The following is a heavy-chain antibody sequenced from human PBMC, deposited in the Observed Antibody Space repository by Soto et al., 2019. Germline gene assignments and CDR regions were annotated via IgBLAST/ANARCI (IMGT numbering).Heavy chain of an antibody. CDR2: ISGSGGST. J-gene: IGHJ4*02. D-gene: IGHD1-26*01. CDR1: GFTFSSSA. V-gene: IGHV3-23*01. CDR3: AKEEYVGATHHDY. Sequence: PGGSLKLSCAASGFTFSSSAMSWARQAPGKGLEWVSAISGSGGSTYYADSVKGRFTISRDNSKNTLYLQMNSLRAEDTAVYYCAKEEYVGATHHDYWGQGTLVTVSS.